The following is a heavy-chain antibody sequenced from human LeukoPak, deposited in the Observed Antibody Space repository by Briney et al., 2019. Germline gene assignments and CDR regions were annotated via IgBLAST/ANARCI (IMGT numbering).Heavy chain of an antibody. J-gene: IGHJ4*02. V-gene: IGHV4-59*12. Sequence: PSETLSLTCVVSGASFSSYYWSWIRQPPGKGLEWIGYIYYSETTNYNPSLKSRVTISIDKSKNQFSLKLSSVTAADTAVYYCATFRGGLFFRHYWGRGTLVSVSS. CDR3: ATFRGGLFFRHY. CDR2: IYYSETT. D-gene: IGHD3-10*01. CDR1: GASFSSYY.